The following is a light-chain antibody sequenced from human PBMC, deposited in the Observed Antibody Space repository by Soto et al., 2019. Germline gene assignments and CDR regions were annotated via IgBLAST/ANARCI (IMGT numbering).Light chain of an antibody. Sequence: QSALTQPASVSGSPGQWITISCTGTSSDVGTYNLVSWYQQHPGQAPKLMIYEDNKRPSGLSNRFSGSKSGNTASLTISGLQADDEADYYCSSYASSRSLLFGGGTKLTVL. CDR1: SSDVGTYNL. J-gene: IGLJ2*01. CDR2: EDN. V-gene: IGLV2-23*01. CDR3: SSYASSRSLL.